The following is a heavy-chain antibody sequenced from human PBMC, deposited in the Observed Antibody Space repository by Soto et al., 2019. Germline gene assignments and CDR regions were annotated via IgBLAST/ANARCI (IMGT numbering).Heavy chain of an antibody. CDR3: ARDLSWGSNWYDYMDV. V-gene: IGHV3-48*01. D-gene: IGHD7-27*01. CDR1: GFILSDCA. CDR2: ISSSSSVI. J-gene: IGHJ6*03. Sequence: EVQLVESGGGLVQPGGSLRLSCATSGFILSDCAMNWVRQAPGKGLEWVSYISSSSSVIDYADSVKGRFTVSRDNGRNSLYLQMNGLRAEDTAVYYCARDLSWGSNWYDYMDVWGKGTTVTVSS.